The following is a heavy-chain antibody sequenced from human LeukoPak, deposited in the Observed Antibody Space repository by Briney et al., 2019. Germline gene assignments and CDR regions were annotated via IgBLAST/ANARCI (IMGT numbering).Heavy chain of an antibody. Sequence: PGGSLRLSCAASGFTFSGSAMHWVRQPSGKGLEWVGRIRNKANSYATAYAASVKGRFTISRDDSKNTAYLQMNSLKTEDTAVYYCTRHPIAVAGTDNYWGQGTLVTVSS. D-gene: IGHD6-19*01. J-gene: IGHJ4*02. CDR2: IRNKANSYAT. CDR1: GFTFSGSA. CDR3: TRHPIAVAGTDNY. V-gene: IGHV3-73*01.